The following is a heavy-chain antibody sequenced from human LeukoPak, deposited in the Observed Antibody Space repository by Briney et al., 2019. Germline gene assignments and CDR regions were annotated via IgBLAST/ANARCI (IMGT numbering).Heavy chain of an antibody. Sequence: SQTLSLTCAISGDSVSSNSAAWNWIRQSPSRGLEWLGRTYYRSKWYNDYAVSVKSRITINPDTSKIQFSLQLNSVTPEDTAVYYCARDGAAAGIRYFQHWGQGTLVTVSS. CDR1: GDSVSSNSAA. J-gene: IGHJ1*01. CDR2: TYYRSKWYN. D-gene: IGHD6-13*01. CDR3: ARDGAAAGIRYFQH. V-gene: IGHV6-1*01.